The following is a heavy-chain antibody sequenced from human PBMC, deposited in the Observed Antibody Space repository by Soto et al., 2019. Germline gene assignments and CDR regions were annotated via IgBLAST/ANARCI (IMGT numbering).Heavy chain of an antibody. J-gene: IGHJ4*02. Sequence: GGSLRLSCAASGFTFSRDGMSWVRQAPGKGQEWVSLITDNGGRTYYADTVKGRITISRDNAKKTLYLQMNSLRAEDTAVYYCAKERATTTAFDYWGQGALVTVSS. CDR3: AKERATTTAFDY. CDR1: GFTFSRDG. D-gene: IGHD4-17*01. CDR2: ITDNGGRT. V-gene: IGHV3-23*01.